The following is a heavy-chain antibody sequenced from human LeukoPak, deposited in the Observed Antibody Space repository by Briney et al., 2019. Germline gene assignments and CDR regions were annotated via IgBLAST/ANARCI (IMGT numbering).Heavy chain of an antibody. D-gene: IGHD6-6*01. V-gene: IGHV1-8*01. J-gene: IGHJ5*02. Sequence: ASVKVSCKASGYTFTSYDINWVRQAPGQGLEWKGWMNPNSANTGYAQKFQGRVTMTRNTSISTAYMELSSLRSEDTAVCYCARRVAARRRWFDPWGQGTLVTVSS. CDR1: GYTFTSYD. CDR3: ARRVAARRRWFDP. CDR2: MNPNSANT.